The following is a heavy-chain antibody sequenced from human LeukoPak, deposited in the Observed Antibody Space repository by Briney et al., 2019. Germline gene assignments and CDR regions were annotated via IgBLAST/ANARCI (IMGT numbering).Heavy chain of an antibody. CDR1: GGSISSGDYY. V-gene: IGHV4-30-4*08. D-gene: IGHD6-13*01. CDR2: IYHSGIT. CDR3: ASARAYSSSWYYFDY. J-gene: IGHJ4*02. Sequence: ASETLSPTCTVSGGSISSGDYYWSWIRQPPGKGLEWIGQIYHSGITYYNPSLKSRVTFLVDTSKNQFSLKVNSVTAADTAVYHCASARAYSSSWYYFDYWGQGTLVTVSS.